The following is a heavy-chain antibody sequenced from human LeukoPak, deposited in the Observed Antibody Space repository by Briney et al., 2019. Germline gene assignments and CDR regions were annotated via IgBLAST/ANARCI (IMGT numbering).Heavy chain of an antibody. CDR2: INPSGGST. J-gene: IGHJ6*02. CDR1: GYTFTSYY. V-gene: IGHV1-46*01. D-gene: IGHD2-2*01. CDR3: AREGIVLAASPPGYYYGMDV. Sequence: GASVKVSCKASGYTFTSYYMHWVRQAPGQGLEWMGIINPSGGSTSYAQKFQGRVTMTRDTSTSTVYMELSSLRSEDTAVYYCAREGIVLAASPPGYYYGMDVWGQGTTVTVSS.